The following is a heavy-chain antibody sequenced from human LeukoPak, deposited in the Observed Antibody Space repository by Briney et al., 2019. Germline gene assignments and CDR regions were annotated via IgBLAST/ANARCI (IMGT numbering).Heavy chain of an antibody. CDR3: VRANALYCSSTSCLFDY. Sequence: GASVKVSCKASGYTFTGYYMHWVRQAPGQGLEWMAWINPNSGGTYYAQNFHDRITMTRDTSISTAYMELSRLRSDDTAIYYCVRANALYCSSTSCLFDYWGQGTLVTASS. D-gene: IGHD2-2*01. J-gene: IGHJ4*02. CDR1: GYTFTGYY. CDR2: INPNSGGT. V-gene: IGHV1-2*02.